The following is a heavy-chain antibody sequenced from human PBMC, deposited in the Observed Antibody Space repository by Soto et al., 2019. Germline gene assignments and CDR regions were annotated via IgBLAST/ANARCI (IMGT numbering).Heavy chain of an antibody. CDR1: GFTFSSYA. V-gene: IGHV3-30-3*01. J-gene: IGHJ4*02. Sequence: QVQLVESGGGVVQPGRSLRLSCAASGFTFSSYAMHWVRQAPGKGLEWVAVISYDGSNKYYADSVKGRFTISRDNSENTLYLQMNSLRAEDTAVYYCATPRGHGQQLVLYRSYFDYWGQGTLVTVSS. CDR3: ATPRGHGQQLVLYRSYFDY. CDR2: ISYDGSNK. D-gene: IGHD6-13*01.